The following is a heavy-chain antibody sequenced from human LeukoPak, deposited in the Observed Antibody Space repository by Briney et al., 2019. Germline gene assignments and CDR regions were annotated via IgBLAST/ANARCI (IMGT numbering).Heavy chain of an antibody. V-gene: IGHV4-30-4*07. CDR3: ARGEDYYDNTGDYYYYYYMDL. CDR1: GGSISSSAYS. J-gene: IGHJ6*03. Sequence: SETLSLTCAVSGGSISSSAYSWSWLRQPPGTGLEWIGYIYYSGSIYYNPSLKSRLTISVDTSKNQFSLRLSSVTAADTAVYYCARGEDYYDNTGDYYYYYYMDLWGKGTTVTISS. CDR2: IYYSGSI. D-gene: IGHD3-22*01.